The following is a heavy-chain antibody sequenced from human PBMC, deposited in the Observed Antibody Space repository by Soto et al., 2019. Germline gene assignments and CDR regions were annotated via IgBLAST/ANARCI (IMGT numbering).Heavy chain of an antibody. CDR2: IIPIFGTA. CDR3: AADYAKRPLGY. J-gene: IGHJ4*02. CDR1: GGTFSSYA. V-gene: IGHV1-69*13. Sequence: ASVKVSCKASGGTFSSYAISWVRQAPGQGLEWMGGIIPIFGTANYAQKFQGRVTITADESTSTAYMELSSLRSEDTAVYYCAADYAKRPLGYWGQGTLVTVSS. D-gene: IGHD4-17*01.